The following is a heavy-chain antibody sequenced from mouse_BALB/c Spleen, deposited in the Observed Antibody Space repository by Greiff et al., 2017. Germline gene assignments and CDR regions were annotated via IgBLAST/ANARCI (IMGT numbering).Heavy chain of an antibody. V-gene: IGHV14-1*02. CDR3: ARWGTMITTDWYFDV. CDR1: GFNIKDYY. CDR2: IDPENGNT. D-gene: IGHD2-4*01. Sequence: EVQLQQSGAELVRPGALVKLSCKASGFNIKDYYMHWVKQRPEQGLEWIGWIDPENGNTIYDPKFQGKASITADTSSNTAYLQLSSLTSEDTAVYYCARWGTMITTDWYFDVWGAGTTVTVSS. J-gene: IGHJ1*01.